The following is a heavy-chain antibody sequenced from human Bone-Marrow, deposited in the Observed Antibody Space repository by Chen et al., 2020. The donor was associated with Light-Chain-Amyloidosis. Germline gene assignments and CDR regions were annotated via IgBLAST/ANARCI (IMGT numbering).Heavy chain of an antibody. V-gene: IGHV3-30-3*01. CDR3: TREGGSLYGDPGPDS. Sequence: VQLAESGGGVAQPGRSLRLSWAASGFSFSSYAFHWVRQAPGKGLEWVALISYDGNNKHYADSLKGRFIISRDNSQNTLYLQMNRLRAGDRAVYYCTREGGSLYGDPGPDSWGQGTLVTVS. D-gene: IGHD2-21*01. J-gene: IGHJ4*02. CDR1: GFSFSSYA. CDR2: ISYDGNNK.